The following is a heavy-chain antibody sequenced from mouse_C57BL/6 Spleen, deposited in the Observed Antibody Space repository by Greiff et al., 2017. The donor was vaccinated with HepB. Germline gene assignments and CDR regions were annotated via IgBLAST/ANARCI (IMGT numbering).Heavy chain of an antibody. J-gene: IGHJ3*01. CDR3: ARSERTAQAMAY. Sequence: QVQLQQSGPELVKPGASVKISCKASGYAFSSSWMNWVKQRPGKGLEWIGRIYPGDGDTNYNGKFKGKATLTADKSSSTAYMQLSSLTSEDSAVYFCARSERTAQAMAYWGQGTLVTVSA. V-gene: IGHV1-82*01. D-gene: IGHD3-2*02. CDR2: IYPGDGDT. CDR1: GYAFSSSW.